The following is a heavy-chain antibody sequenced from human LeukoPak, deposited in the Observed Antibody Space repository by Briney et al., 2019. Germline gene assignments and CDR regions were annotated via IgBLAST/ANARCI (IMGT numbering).Heavy chain of an antibody. CDR1: GFTFSSYA. J-gene: IGHJ4*02. Sequence: GGSLRLSCAASGFTFSSYAMSWVRQAPGKGLEWVANIKHDGSEKYYVDSVKGRFTISRHNAKNSLYLQMNSLRAEDTAMYYCARDRIEVTYYYDSSGYSDYWGQGTLVTVSS. CDR3: ARDRIEVTYYYDSSGYSDY. D-gene: IGHD3-22*01. V-gene: IGHV3-7*01. CDR2: IKHDGSEK.